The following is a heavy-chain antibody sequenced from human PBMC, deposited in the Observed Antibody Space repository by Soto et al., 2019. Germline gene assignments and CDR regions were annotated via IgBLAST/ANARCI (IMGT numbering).Heavy chain of an antibody. V-gene: IGHV3-48*02. J-gene: IGHJ4*02. Sequence: SLRLSCAASGFTFSAYSLNWVRQAPGKGLEWVSYISSTGSTIYYADSVKGRFTVSRGNAKNSLYLQMNSLRDEDTAVYYCARGEDSSAWYFYWGQGALVTSPQ. CDR2: ISSTGSTI. CDR3: ARGEDSSAWYFY. CDR1: GFTFSAYS. D-gene: IGHD6-19*01.